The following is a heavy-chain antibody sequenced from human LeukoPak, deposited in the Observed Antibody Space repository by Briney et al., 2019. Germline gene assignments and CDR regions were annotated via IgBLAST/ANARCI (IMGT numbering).Heavy chain of an antibody. J-gene: IGHJ6*02. CDR2: IYYSGST. CDR1: GGSISSYY. V-gene: IGHV4-59*08. Sequence: SETLSLTCTVSGGSISSYYWSWIRQPPGKGLEWIGYIYYSGSTNYNPSLKSRVTISVDTSKNQFSLKLSSVTAADTAVYYCARHEGGDFWGGYFSDGMDVWGQGTTVTVSS. D-gene: IGHD3-3*01. CDR3: ARHEGGDFWGGYFSDGMDV.